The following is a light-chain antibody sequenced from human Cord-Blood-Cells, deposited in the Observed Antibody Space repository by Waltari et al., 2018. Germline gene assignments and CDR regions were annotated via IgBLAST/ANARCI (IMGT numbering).Light chain of an antibody. CDR2: YKSDSDK. V-gene: IGLV5-45*01. Sequence: QAVLTQPASLSASPGASASLTCTLRSGINVGTYRIYWYQQKPGSPPQYLLRYKSDSDKQQGSGVPSRFSGSKEASANAGILLSSGLQSEDEADYYCMIWHSSAWVFGGGTTLTVL. CDR3: MIWHSSAWV. CDR1: SGINVGTYR. J-gene: IGLJ3*02.